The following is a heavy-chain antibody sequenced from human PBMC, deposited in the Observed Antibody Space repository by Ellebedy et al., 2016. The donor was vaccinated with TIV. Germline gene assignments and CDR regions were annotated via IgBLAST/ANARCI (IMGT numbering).Heavy chain of an antibody. CDR2: IKQDGSEK. CDR1: GFTFSSYS. V-gene: IGHV3-7*01. D-gene: IGHD3-10*01. CDR3: AKEIGGGGSY. J-gene: IGHJ4*02. Sequence: GGSLRLSXAASGFTFSSYSMNWVRQAPGKGLEWVANIKQDGSEKYYVDSVKGRFSISRDNAKNSLYLQMDSLRAEDTAVYYCAKEIGGGGSYWGQGTLVTVSS.